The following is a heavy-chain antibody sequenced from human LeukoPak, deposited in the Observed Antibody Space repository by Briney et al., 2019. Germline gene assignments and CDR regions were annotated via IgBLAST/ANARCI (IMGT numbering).Heavy chain of an antibody. CDR3: ARDKSATATQYYFDY. CDR2: IYHSGST. CDR1: GGSISSSNW. Sequence: SETLSLTCAVSGGSISSSNWWSWVRQPPGKGLEWIGEIYHSGSTNYNPSLKSRVTISVDKSKNQFSLKLSSVTAADTAVYYCARDKSATATQYYFDYWGQGTLVTVSS. D-gene: IGHD2-15*01. V-gene: IGHV4-4*02. J-gene: IGHJ4*02.